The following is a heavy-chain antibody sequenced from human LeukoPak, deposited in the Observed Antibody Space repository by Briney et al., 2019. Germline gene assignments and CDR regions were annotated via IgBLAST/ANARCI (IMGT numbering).Heavy chain of an antibody. Sequence: PGGSLRLSCAASGFTFSRYAMTWVRQAPGKGLGWVSVISGSGGSTYYADSVKGRFTISRDNSKNTLYLQMNSLRAEDTAVYYCAKAFLYDSSGYYYWGQGTLVTVSS. CDR3: AKAFLYDSSGYYY. J-gene: IGHJ4*02. V-gene: IGHV3-23*01. CDR1: GFTFSRYA. CDR2: ISGSGGST. D-gene: IGHD3-22*01.